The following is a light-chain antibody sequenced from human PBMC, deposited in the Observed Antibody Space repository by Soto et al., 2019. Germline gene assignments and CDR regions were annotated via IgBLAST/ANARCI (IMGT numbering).Light chain of an antibody. Sequence: PWERATLSCRASQRVSSSYLAWYQQKPGQAPRLLIYDASHRAAGIPARFSGSGFGTDFTLTISSLEPEDAAVYYCQQRSNWPPITFGQGTRLEIK. V-gene: IGKV3-11*01. CDR3: QQRSNWPPIT. CDR1: QRVSSSY. J-gene: IGKJ5*01. CDR2: DAS.